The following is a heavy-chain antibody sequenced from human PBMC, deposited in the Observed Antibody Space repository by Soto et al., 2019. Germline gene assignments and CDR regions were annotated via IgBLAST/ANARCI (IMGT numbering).Heavy chain of an antibody. CDR3: ARDPLAEERPY. V-gene: IGHV3-30-3*01. J-gene: IGHJ4*02. D-gene: IGHD6-13*01. Sequence: GGSLRLSCAASGFTFSNYAMHWVRQPPGKGLEWVAVISYDGSNKYYADSVKGRFTISRDNSKNTLYLQMNSLRAEDTAVYYCARDPLAEERPYWGQGTLVTVSS. CDR2: ISYDGSNK. CDR1: GFTFSNYA.